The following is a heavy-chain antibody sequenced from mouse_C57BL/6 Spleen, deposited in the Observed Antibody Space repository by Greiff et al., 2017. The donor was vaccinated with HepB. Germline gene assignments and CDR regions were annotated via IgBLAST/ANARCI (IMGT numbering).Heavy chain of an antibody. D-gene: IGHD2-4*01. CDR1: GFTFSSYT. CDR2: ISGGGGNT. Sequence: EVMLVESGGGLVKPGGSLKLSCAASGFTFSSYTMSWVRQTPEKRLEWVATISGGGGNTYYPDSVKGRFTISRDNAKNTLYLQMSSLRSEDTALYYCARHDYTWFAYWGQGTLVTVSA. J-gene: IGHJ3*01. V-gene: IGHV5-9*01. CDR3: ARHDYTWFAY.